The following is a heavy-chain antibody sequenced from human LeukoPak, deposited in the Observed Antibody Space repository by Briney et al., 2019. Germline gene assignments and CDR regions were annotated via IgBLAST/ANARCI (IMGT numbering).Heavy chain of an antibody. CDR3: ARDRYYYDSSGLYYFDY. CDR1: GGSITTSNYY. CDR2: IFYSGST. D-gene: IGHD3-22*01. Sequence: SETLSLTCTVSGGSITTSNYYWGWIRQPPGKGLEWIGNIFYSGSTYYSPSLKSRVTISLDTSRNQFSLKLNSVTAADTAVYYCARDRYYYDSSGLYYFDYWGQGTLVTVSS. V-gene: IGHV4-39*07. J-gene: IGHJ4*02.